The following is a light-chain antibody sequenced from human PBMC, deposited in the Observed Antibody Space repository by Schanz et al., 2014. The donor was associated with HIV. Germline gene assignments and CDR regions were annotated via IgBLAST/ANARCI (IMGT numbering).Light chain of an antibody. CDR1: SSSIKTNT. V-gene: IGLV1-44*01. CDR2: NTY. Sequence: QSVLTQPPSASGTPGQRVTISCSGSSSSIKTNTVNWLQQLPGTAPKLLIYNTYHRPSGVPDRFSGSESGTSASLAISGLRSDDEAHYYCATWDDSLNGVVFGGGTKLTVL. J-gene: IGLJ2*01. CDR3: ATWDDSLNGVV.